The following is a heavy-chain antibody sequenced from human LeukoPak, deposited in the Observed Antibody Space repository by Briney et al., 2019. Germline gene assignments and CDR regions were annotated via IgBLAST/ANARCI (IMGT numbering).Heavy chain of an antibody. CDR1: GGAISSYY. D-gene: IGHD2-15*01. V-gene: IGHV4-4*07. CDR2: IYTSGRT. CDR3: ATRNLGYCSGGSCYGESDY. J-gene: IGHJ4*02. Sequence: PSETLSLTCTVSGGAISSYYWSWIRQPAGKGLEWIGRIYTSGRTNYNPSLKSRVTISVDKSKNQFSLKLSSVTAAHTAVYYCATRNLGYCSGGSCYGESDYWGQGALVTVSS.